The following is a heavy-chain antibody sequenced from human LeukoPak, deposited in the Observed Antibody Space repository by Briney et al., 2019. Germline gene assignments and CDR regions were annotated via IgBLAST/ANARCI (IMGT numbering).Heavy chain of an antibody. CDR3: ACDRDYYDSSGYYNY. CDR2: INSDGSGT. Sequence: GGALRLACAASGFTFSSYWMHWVRQAPGKGLVWVSRINSDGSGTIYADSVQGRFTISRDNAKNTLYLQMNSLRAEDTAVYYCACDRDYYDSSGYYNYWGQGTLVTVSS. V-gene: IGHV3-74*01. D-gene: IGHD3-22*01. J-gene: IGHJ4*02. CDR1: GFTFSSYW.